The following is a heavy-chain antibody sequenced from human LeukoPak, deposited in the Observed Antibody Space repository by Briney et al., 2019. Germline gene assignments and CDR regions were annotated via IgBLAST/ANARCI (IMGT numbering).Heavy chain of an antibody. D-gene: IGHD6-19*01. CDR2: MSPKNNNA. CDR3: ARSKRSSSGWSFDY. J-gene: IGHJ4*02. Sequence: ASVRASCKASGYSFITYDINWVRQAPGQGLEWMGWMSPKNNNAGYAQKFQGRVTMSGITSISTAYMELSNLRSEDTAVYYCARSKRSSSGWSFDYWGQGTLVTVSS. CDR1: GYSFITYD. V-gene: IGHV1-8*01.